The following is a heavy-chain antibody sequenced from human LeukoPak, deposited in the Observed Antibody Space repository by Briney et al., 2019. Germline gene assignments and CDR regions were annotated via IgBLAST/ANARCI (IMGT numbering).Heavy chain of an antibody. J-gene: IGHJ4*02. V-gene: IGHV4-39*01. CDR3: ARLSGSPHPPFDY. CDR1: GVSISSGTNY. D-gene: IGHD1-26*01. CDR2: ISYGGIT. Sequence: SETLFLTCTVSGVSISSGTNYWGWIRQPPGKGLEWIGSISYGGITHYNPSLKSRVTISGDTSKNQFSLKLTSVTAADTAVYYCARLSGSPHPPFDYWGQGTLVTVSS.